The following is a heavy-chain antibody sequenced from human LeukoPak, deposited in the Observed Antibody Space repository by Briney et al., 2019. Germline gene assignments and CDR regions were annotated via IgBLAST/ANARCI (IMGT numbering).Heavy chain of an antibody. J-gene: IGHJ4*02. D-gene: IGHD3-10*01. Sequence: PSETLSLTCTVSGGSISSGDYYWSWIRQPPGKGLEWIGYIYYSGSTYYNPSLKSRVTIPVDTSKNQFSLKLSSVTAADTAVYYCARVDYGSGSSYYFDYWGQGTLVTVSS. CDR3: ARVDYGSGSSYYFDY. CDR1: GGSISSGDYY. V-gene: IGHV4-30-4*01. CDR2: IYYSGST.